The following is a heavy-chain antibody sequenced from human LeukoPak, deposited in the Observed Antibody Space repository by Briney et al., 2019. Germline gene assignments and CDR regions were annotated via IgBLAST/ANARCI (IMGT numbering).Heavy chain of an antibody. CDR2: IMPILDTA. J-gene: IGHJ6*03. Sequence: SVKVSCKASGGTFSSYAISWVRQAPGQGLEWMGGIMPILDTANYVQKFQGRVTITADESTSTAYMELSSLRSEDTAVYYCARSHRSYYYYYMDVWGKGTTVTISS. CDR3: ARSHRSYYYYYMDV. CDR1: GGTFSSYA. V-gene: IGHV1-69*13.